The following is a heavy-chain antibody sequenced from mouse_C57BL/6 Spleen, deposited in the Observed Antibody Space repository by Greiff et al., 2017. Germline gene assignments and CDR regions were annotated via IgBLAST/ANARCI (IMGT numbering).Heavy chain of an antibody. CDR1: GYAFSSYW. CDR3: ARLGRYFDY. V-gene: IGHV1-80*01. D-gene: IGHD4-1*01. Sequence: QVQLQQSGAELVKPGASVKISCKASGYAFSSYWMHWVKQRPGKGLEWIGQIYPGDGDTNYNGKFKGKATLTADKSSTTAYMQLSSLTSEDSAVYFCARLGRYFDYWGQGTTLTVSS. J-gene: IGHJ2*01. CDR2: IYPGDGDT.